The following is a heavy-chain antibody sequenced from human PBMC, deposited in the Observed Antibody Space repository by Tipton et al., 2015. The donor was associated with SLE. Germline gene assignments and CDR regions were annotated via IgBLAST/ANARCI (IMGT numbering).Heavy chain of an antibody. Sequence: GLVKPSETLSLTCSVSGGSLRNYYWGWIRQPPGKGLEWVGNIHYSGTTYYNPPLKTRITVSVDTSRIQFSLRLTAVTAADTAIYYCARAIGANYFHFWGQGILVTVSS. J-gene: IGHJ4*02. D-gene: IGHD3-16*01. V-gene: IGHV4-59*12. CDR1: GGSLRNYY. CDR3: ARAIGANYFHF. CDR2: IHYSGTT.